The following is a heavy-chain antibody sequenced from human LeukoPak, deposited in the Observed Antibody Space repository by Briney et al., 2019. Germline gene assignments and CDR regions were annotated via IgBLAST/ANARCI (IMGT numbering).Heavy chain of an antibody. D-gene: IGHD4-11*01. J-gene: IGHJ6*02. CDR1: GYTFTGYY. CDR2: INPNSGGT. Sequence: ASVKVSCKASGYTFTGYYMHWVRQAPGQGLEWMGWINPNSGGTNYAQKFQGRVTMTRDTSISTAYMELSRLRSDDTAVYYCARMTTVTTGYYYGMDVWGQGTTVTVSS. V-gene: IGHV1-2*02. CDR3: ARMTTVTTGYYYGMDV.